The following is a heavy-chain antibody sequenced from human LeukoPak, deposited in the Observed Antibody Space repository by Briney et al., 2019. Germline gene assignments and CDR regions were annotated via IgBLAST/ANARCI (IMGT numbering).Heavy chain of an antibody. Sequence: GGSLRLSCAASGFTFSSYSMNWVRQAPGKGLEWVSSISSSSSYIYYADSVKGRFTISRDNAKNSLYLQMNSLRAEDTAVYYCARVSSGRDAPVWGQGTLVTVSS. J-gene: IGHJ4*02. CDR3: ARVSSGRDAPV. D-gene: IGHD5-24*01. CDR1: GFTFSSYS. V-gene: IGHV3-21*01. CDR2: ISSSSSYI.